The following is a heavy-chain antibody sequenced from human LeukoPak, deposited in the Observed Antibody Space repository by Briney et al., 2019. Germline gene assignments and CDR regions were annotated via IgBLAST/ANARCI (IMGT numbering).Heavy chain of an antibody. V-gene: IGHV5-51*01. J-gene: IGHJ4*02. CDR2: IYPDDSHT. Sequence: GESLKISCKGSGYSFISHWIGWGRQMPGRGLEWMGIIYPDDSHTIYSPSFQGQVTISADKSISTAYVQWSSLKASDTAMYYCARRSGSLDGFDHWGQGTLVTVSS. CDR3: ARRSGSLDGFDH. D-gene: IGHD1-26*01. CDR1: GYSFISHW.